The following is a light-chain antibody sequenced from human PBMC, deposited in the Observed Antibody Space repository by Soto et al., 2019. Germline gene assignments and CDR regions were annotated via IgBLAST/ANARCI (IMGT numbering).Light chain of an antibody. CDR1: QXISMW. V-gene: IGKV1-5*03. CDR3: QQYNTYRT. J-gene: IGKJ1*01. CDR2: KAS. Sequence: DIQMTQSPSTLXAXVXXXXTXXXRXSQXISMWLAWYQQKPGKAPKLLIYKASSLESGVPSRFSGSGSGTQFTLTISSLQPDDFATYYCQQYNTYRTFGQGTKVEV.